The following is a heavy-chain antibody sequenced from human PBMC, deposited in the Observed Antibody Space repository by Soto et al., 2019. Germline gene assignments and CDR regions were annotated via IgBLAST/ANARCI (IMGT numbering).Heavy chain of an antibody. V-gene: IGHV3-21*06. Sequence: EVQLVESGGGLVKPGGSLRLSCAASGFTFSSYSMNWVRQAPGKGLEWVSSISSSSSYIYYADSVKGRFTISRDNAKNSRYLQMNSLRAEDTAVYYCARKGGSTYCDFWRGYNNWFDPWGQGSLVTVSS. CDR1: GFTFSSYS. CDR3: ARKGGSTYCDFWRGYNNWFDP. J-gene: IGHJ5*02. CDR2: ISSSSSYI. D-gene: IGHD3-3*01.